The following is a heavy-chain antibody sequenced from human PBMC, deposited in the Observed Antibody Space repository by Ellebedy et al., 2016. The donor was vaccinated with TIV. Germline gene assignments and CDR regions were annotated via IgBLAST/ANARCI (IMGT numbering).Heavy chain of an antibody. D-gene: IGHD3-10*01. CDR3: AFSRSGRVFDY. J-gene: IGHJ4*02. Sequence: MPSETLSLTCTVSGGSLSNYYWSWIRQPPGKGLEWLGSIFYSGSTNYNPSLKSRVTISVDTSKNQFSLKLSSVTAADTAVYYCAFSRSGRVFDYWGQGTLVTVSS. CDR2: IFYSGST. CDR1: GGSLSNYY. V-gene: IGHV4-59*08.